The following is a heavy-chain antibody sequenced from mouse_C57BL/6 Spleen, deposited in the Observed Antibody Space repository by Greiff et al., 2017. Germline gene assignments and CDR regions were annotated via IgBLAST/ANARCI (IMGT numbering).Heavy chain of an antibody. CDR2: IDPSDSYT. J-gene: IGHJ3*01. CDR3: ARGEVFLYWVSFAY. V-gene: IGHV1-50*01. CDR1: GYTFTSYW. Sequence: QVQLQQPGAELVKPGASVKLSCKASGYTFTSYWMQWVKQRPGQGLEWIGEIDPSDSYTNYNQKFKGKATLAVDTSSSTAYMQLSSLTSEDSAVYYCARGEVFLYWVSFAYWGQGTLVTVSA. D-gene: IGHD4-1*01.